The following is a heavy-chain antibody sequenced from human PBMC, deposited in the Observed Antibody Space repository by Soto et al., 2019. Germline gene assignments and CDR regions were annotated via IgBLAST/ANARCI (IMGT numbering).Heavy chain of an antibody. J-gene: IGHJ4*02. CDR1: GGSFRGYY. CDR2: INHSGST. V-gene: IGHV4-34*01. D-gene: IGHD3-3*01. Sequence: TLSLTCAVYGGSFRGYYWSWIRQPPGKGLEWIGEINHSGSTNYNPSLKSRVTISVDTSKNQFSLKLSSVTAADTAVYYCALRLRFLGYPFDDWGQGTLVTV. CDR3: ALRLRFLGYPFDD.